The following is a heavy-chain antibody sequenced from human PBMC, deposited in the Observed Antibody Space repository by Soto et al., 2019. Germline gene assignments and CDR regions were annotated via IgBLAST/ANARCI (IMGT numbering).Heavy chain of an antibody. D-gene: IGHD3-10*01. J-gene: IGHJ4*02. Sequence: SETLSLTCAVYGGSFSGYYWSWIRQPPGKGLEWIGEINHSGSTNYNPSLKSRVTISVDTSKNQFSLKLSSVTAADTAVYCCARLVGFGEPETGAWGQGTLVTVSS. CDR3: ARLVGFGEPETGA. CDR1: GGSFSGYY. V-gene: IGHV4-34*01. CDR2: INHSGST.